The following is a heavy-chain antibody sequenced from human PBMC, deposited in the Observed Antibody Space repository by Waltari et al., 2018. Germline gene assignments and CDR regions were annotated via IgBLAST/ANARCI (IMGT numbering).Heavy chain of an antibody. CDR1: GGSISSSSYY. J-gene: IGHJ3*02. D-gene: IGHD4-17*01. CDR3: ARGDYPGAFDI. V-gene: IGHV4-39*07. CDR2: IYYSGST. Sequence: QLQLQESGPGLVKPSETLSLTCTVSGGSISSSSYYWGWIRQPPGKGLEWIGSIYYSGSTYYNPSLKSRVTISVDTSKNQFSLKLSSVTAADTAVYYCARGDYPGAFDIWGQGTMVTVSS.